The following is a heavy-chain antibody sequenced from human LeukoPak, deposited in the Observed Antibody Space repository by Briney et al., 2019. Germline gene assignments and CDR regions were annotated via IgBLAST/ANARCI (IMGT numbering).Heavy chain of an antibody. V-gene: IGHV1-18*01. Sequence: ASVKVSCKASGYTFTTYDISWVRQAPGQGLEWMGWISAYNGNTNYAQKFQGRVTMTTDTSTSTGYMELRSLRSEDTAVYYCARDFAPRVVAASGDYWGQGTLVTVSS. CDR1: GYTFTTYD. D-gene: IGHD3-22*01. CDR3: ARDFAPRVVAASGDY. CDR2: ISAYNGNT. J-gene: IGHJ4*02.